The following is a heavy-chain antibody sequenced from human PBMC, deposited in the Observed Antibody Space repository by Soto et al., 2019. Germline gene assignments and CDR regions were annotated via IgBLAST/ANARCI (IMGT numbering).Heavy chain of an antibody. CDR2: INSDGSST. Sequence: GGSLRLSCAASGFTFSSYWMHWVRQAPGKGLVWVSRINSDGSSTSYADSVKGRFTISRDNAKNTLYLQMNSLRAEDTAVYYCARAGTLDIFDYWGQGTLVTVSS. CDR1: GFTFSSYW. D-gene: IGHD3-3*01. V-gene: IGHV3-74*01. CDR3: ARAGTLDIFDY. J-gene: IGHJ4*02.